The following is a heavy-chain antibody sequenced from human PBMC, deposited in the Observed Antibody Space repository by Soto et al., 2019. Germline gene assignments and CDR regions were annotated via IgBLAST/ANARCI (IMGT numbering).Heavy chain of an antibody. Sequence: SETLSLTCSVSGGSISSIDYSWTWIRQHPAKGLEWIGNVYYLGNTYYNPSLKSRVSISADTSKNQFSLKLNSLTSADTAVYYCAREGGSYDSSGYVIRGAFDIWGQGTMVTVSS. V-gene: IGHV4-31*03. CDR3: AREGGSYDSSGYVIRGAFDI. D-gene: IGHD3-22*01. CDR2: VYYLGNT. J-gene: IGHJ3*02. CDR1: GGSISSIDYS.